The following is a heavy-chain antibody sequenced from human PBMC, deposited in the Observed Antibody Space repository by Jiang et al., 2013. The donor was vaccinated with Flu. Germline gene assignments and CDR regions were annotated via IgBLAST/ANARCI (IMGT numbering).Heavy chain of an antibody. J-gene: IGHJ6*02. CDR2: IYPGDSDT. CDR1: GYSFTSYW. Sequence: GAEVKKPGESLKISCKGSGYSFTSYWIGWVRQMPGKGLEWMGIIYPGDSDTRYSPSFQGQVTISADKSISTAYLQWSSLKASDTAMYYCARLSSSKAYGSALGWHGTNYYYYGMDVWGQGTTVTVSS. V-gene: IGHV5-51*01. CDR3: ARLSSSKAYGSALGWHGTNYYYYGMDV. D-gene: IGHD6-13*01.